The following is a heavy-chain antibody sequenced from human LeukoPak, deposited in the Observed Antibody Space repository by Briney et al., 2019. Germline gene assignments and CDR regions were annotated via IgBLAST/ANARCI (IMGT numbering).Heavy chain of an antibody. Sequence: PSETLSLTCTVPGGSISSYYWSWIRQPLGKGLEWIGYIYYSGSTNYNPSLKSRVTISVDTSKNQFSLKLSSVTAADTAVYYCARGDIAAAEPNFDYWGQGTLVTVSS. D-gene: IGHD6-13*01. V-gene: IGHV4-59*12. J-gene: IGHJ4*02. CDR1: GGSISSYY. CDR3: ARGDIAAAEPNFDY. CDR2: IYYSGST.